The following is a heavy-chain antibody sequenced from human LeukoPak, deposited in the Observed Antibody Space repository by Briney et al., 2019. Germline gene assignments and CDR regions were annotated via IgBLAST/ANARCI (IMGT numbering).Heavy chain of an antibody. Sequence: GGTLRLSCAGSGFPFSIYGMNWVRQAPGKGLEWVSGISPGGGPTYYADSVKGRFTISRDNSKNTLYLQMNNLRAEDTAVYYCAKDGAWLRFDDWGQGILVTVSS. J-gene: IGHJ4*02. CDR3: AKDGAWLRFDD. CDR2: ISPGGGPT. D-gene: IGHD5-12*01. V-gene: IGHV3-23*01. CDR1: GFPFSIYG.